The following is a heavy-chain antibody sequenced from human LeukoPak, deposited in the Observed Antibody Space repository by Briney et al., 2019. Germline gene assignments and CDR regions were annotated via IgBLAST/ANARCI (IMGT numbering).Heavy chain of an antibody. CDR3: AREFDGSGSSDHYYGMDV. CDR1: GFTFSIYA. CDR2: ISGSGSST. J-gene: IGHJ6*02. V-gene: IGHV3-23*01. Sequence: GGSLRLSCAASGFTFSIYAMSWVRQAPGKGLEWGSAISGSGSSTYYADSEKGRFTISRDNSKNTLYLQMNSLRAEDTAVYYCAREFDGSGSSDHYYGMDVWGQGTTVTVSS. D-gene: IGHD3-10*01.